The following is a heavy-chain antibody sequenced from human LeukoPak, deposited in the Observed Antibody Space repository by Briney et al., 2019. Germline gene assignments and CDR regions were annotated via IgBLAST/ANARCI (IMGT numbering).Heavy chain of an antibody. Sequence: SETLSLTCAVYGGSFSGYYWSWIRQPPAKGLEWIGEINHSGSTNYNPSLKSRVTISVDTTKNQFSLKLSSVTAADTAVYYCAREGGYDILTGYYNWFDPWGQGTLVTVSS. CDR2: INHSGST. D-gene: IGHD3-9*01. CDR3: AREGGYDILTGYYNWFDP. J-gene: IGHJ5*02. V-gene: IGHV4-34*01. CDR1: GGSFSGYY.